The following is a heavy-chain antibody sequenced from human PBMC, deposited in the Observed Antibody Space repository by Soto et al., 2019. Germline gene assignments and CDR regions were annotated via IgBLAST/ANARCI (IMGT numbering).Heavy chain of an antibody. CDR1: GFTFSSYA. D-gene: IGHD3-22*01. CDR3: AKFDSITMIVVVIQYFDY. CDR2: ISGSGGST. J-gene: IGHJ4*02. V-gene: IGHV3-23*01. Sequence: GGSLRLSCAASGFTFSSYAMSWVRQAPGKGLEWVSAISGSGGSTYYADSVKGRFTISRDNSKNTLYLQMNSLRAEDTAVYYCAKFDSITMIVVVIQYFDYWGQGTLVTVSS.